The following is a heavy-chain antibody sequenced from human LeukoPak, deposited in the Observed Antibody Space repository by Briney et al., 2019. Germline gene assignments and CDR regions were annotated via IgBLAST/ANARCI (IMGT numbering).Heavy chain of an antibody. J-gene: IGHJ6*03. CDR2: INHSGST. Sequence: SETLSLTCAVYGGSFSGYYWSWIRQPPGKGLEWIGEINHSGSTNYNPSLKSRVTISVDTSKNQFSLKLSSVTAADTAVYYCARVDTAMNLYYMDVWGKGTTVTVSS. V-gene: IGHV4-34*01. CDR3: ARVDTAMNLYYMDV. D-gene: IGHD5-18*01. CDR1: GGSFSGYY.